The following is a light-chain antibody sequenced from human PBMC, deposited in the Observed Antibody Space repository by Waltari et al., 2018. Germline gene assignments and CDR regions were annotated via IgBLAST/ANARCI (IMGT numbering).Light chain of an antibody. CDR1: SSDVGAYNY. CDR2: VVT. J-gene: IGLJ3*02. CDR3: TSYTSTITWV. Sequence: QSALTQPASVSGSPGQSITISCPGTSSDVGAYNYVSWYQQHPGKAPKLMIFVVTNRPPGVSYGFSRSKSGNTASLTISGLQAEDEADYYCTSYTSTITWVFGGGTKLTVL. V-gene: IGLV2-14*01.